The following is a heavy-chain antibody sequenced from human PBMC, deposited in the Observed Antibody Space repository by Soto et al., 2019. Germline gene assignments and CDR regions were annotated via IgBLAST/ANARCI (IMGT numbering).Heavy chain of an antibody. V-gene: IGHV3-15*07. J-gene: IGHJ4*02. Sequence: GGSLRLSCAASGFTFINAWMNWVRQAPGKGLEWVGRIKSKAEGGITDYTAPVKGRLSISRDDSKNTLYLQMNNLKTEDTAVYYCTTVSDYDYFDYWGQGTLVTVSS. CDR1: GFTFINAW. CDR2: IKSKAEGGIT. CDR3: TTVSDYDYFDY. D-gene: IGHD4-17*01.